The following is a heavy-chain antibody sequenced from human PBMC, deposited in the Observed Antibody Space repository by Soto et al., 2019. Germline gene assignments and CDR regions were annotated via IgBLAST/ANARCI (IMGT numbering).Heavy chain of an antibody. V-gene: IGHV6-1*01. J-gene: IGHJ4*02. D-gene: IGHD4-4*01. CDR2: TYYRSKWYN. CDR1: GGSVSSNSAA. CDR3: ARDPPDFHSAFDY. Sequence: QTLSLTCAISGGSVSSNSAAWNWVRQAPWRGPEWMGRTYYRSKWYNDYGESVKSRININPDPSKNQFSLHLNSVTPEDTAVYYCARDPPDFHSAFDYWGQGTLVTVSS.